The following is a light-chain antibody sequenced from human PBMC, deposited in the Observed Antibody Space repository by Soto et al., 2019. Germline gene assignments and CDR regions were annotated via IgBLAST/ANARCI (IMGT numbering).Light chain of an antibody. CDR3: QQYGSSPWT. J-gene: IGKJ1*01. Sequence: EIVLTQSPGTLSLSPGERATLSCRASQSVDINLAWYQQKPGQAPRLLIYGASSRATGIPDRISGSGSGTDFTLTISRLEPEDFAVYYCQQYGSSPWTFGQGTKVDIK. CDR2: GAS. CDR1: QSVDIN. V-gene: IGKV3-20*01.